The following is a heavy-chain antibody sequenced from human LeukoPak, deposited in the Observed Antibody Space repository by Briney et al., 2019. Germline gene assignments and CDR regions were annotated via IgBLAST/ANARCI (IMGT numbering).Heavy chain of an antibody. Sequence: PGGSLRLSCTASGFTFDDYGMSWVRQAPGKGLEWVSYISSSSSTIYYADSVKGRFTISRDNAKNSLYLQMNSLRAEDTAVYYCARSFLYAFDYWGQGTLVTVSS. V-gene: IGHV3-48*01. J-gene: IGHJ4*02. CDR3: ARSFLYAFDY. CDR1: GFTFDDYG. D-gene: IGHD5/OR15-5a*01. CDR2: ISSSSSTI.